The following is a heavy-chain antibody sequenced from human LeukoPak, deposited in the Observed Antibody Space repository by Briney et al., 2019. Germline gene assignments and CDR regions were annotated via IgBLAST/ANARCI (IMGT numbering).Heavy chain of an antibody. CDR2: ISSSSYYT. CDR1: GFTFSDYY. CDR3: ARDADIAAAGTRYNWFDP. D-gene: IGHD6-13*01. Sequence: GGSLRLSCAASGFTFSDYYMSWIRQAPGKGLEWVSYISSSSYYTNYADSVKGRFTISRDNAKNSLYLQMNSLRAEDTAVYYCARDADIAAAGTRYNWFDPWGQGTLVIVSS. V-gene: IGHV3-11*06. J-gene: IGHJ5*02.